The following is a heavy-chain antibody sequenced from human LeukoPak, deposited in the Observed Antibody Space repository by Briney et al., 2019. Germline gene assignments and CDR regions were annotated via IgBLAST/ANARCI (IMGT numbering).Heavy chain of an antibody. J-gene: IGHJ6*03. CDR2: IRYDGGNK. Sequence: PGGSLRLSCAASGFTFSNYAMHWVRQAPGKGLEWVAFIRYDGGNKYYTDSVKGRFTISRDNAKNSLYLQMNSLRAEDTAVYYCAGGYSSSWYYYYYYMDVWGKGTTVTISS. CDR3: AGGYSSSWYYYYYYMDV. V-gene: IGHV3-30*02. D-gene: IGHD6-13*01. CDR1: GFTFSNYA.